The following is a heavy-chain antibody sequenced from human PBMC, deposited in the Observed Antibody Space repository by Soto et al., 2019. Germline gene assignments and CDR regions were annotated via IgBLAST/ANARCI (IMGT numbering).Heavy chain of an antibody. J-gene: IGHJ2*01. D-gene: IGHD2-15*01. CDR1: GGTFSSYT. CDR3: ASRLYCSGGSCYSDWYFDL. CDR2: IIPILGIA. Sequence: QVQLVQSGAEVKKPGSSVKVSCKASGGTFSSYTISWVRQAPGQGLEWMGRIIPILGIANYAQKFQGRVTITADKSTRTAYMELSSLRSEDTAVYYCASRLYCSGGSCYSDWYFDLWGRGTLVTVSS. V-gene: IGHV1-69*02.